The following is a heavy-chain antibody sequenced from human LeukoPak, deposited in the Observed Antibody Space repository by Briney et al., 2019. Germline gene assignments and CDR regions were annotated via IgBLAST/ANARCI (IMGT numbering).Heavy chain of an antibody. J-gene: IGHJ6*03. CDR2: ISGDGGST. Sequence: TGGSLRLSCAASGFTFDDYAMHWVRQAPGKGLEWASLISGDGGSTYCADSVKGRFTISRDNSKNSLYLQMNSLRTEDTALYYCANSVAGYYYYYMDVWGKGATVTVSS. V-gene: IGHV3-43*02. CDR1: GFTFDDYA. CDR3: ANSVAGYYYYYMDV. D-gene: IGHD6-19*01.